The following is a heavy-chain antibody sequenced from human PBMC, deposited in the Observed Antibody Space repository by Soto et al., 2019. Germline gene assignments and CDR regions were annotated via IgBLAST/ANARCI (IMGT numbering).Heavy chain of an antibody. CDR2: IYYSGST. CDR1: GGSISSYY. Sequence: SETLSLTCTVSGGSISSYYWSWIRQPPGKGLEWIGYIYYSGSTNYNPSLKSRVTISVDTSKNQFSPKLSSVTAADTAVYYCAREVPAAATTYYYYYYMDVWGKGTTVTVSS. V-gene: IGHV4-59*12. D-gene: IGHD2-2*01. CDR3: AREVPAAATTYYYYYYMDV. J-gene: IGHJ6*03.